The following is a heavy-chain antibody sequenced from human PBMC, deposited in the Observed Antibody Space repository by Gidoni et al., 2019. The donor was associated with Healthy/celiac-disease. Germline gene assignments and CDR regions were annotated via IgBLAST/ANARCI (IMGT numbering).Heavy chain of an antibody. V-gene: IGHV4-34*01. J-gene: IGHJ4*02. CDR1: GGSFSGYF. D-gene: IGHD6-13*01. Sequence: QVQLQQCGAGLLKPSETLSLTCAVHGGSFSGYFRSWTGPPPGKGREWIGEINHSGRTNYNPSLKGRVTISVDTSKNQFSLKLSSVTAADTAVYYCARAHSSSWYGGFDYWGQGTLVTVSS. CDR3: ARAHSSSWYGGFDY. CDR2: INHSGRT.